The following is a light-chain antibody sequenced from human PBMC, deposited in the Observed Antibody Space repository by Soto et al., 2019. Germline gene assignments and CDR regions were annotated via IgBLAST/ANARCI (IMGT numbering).Light chain of an antibody. J-gene: IGLJ1*01. CDR3: NSYTSKSTGV. CDR1: SSDVGGYNY. V-gene: IGLV2-14*01. Sequence: QPVSVSGSPGQSITISCTGTSSDVGGYNYVSWYQQHPGKAPKLIIYEVSNRPSGVSNRFSGSKSGNTASLTISGLQAEDEADYYCNSYTSKSTGVFGTGTKLTVL. CDR2: EVS.